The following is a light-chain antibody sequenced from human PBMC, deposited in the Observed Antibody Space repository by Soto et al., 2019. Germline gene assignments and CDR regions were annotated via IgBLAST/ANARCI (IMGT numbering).Light chain of an antibody. V-gene: IGKV1-9*01. Sequence: DIPLTQSPSLLSASVGDRVTITCRASQGISSYLAWYQQKPGKAPKLLIYAASTLQSGVPSRFSGSGSRTEFTLTISSLQPEDFAAYYCLQLNTYPWTFGQGTKVDI. CDR3: LQLNTYPWT. CDR1: QGISSY. J-gene: IGKJ1*01. CDR2: AAS.